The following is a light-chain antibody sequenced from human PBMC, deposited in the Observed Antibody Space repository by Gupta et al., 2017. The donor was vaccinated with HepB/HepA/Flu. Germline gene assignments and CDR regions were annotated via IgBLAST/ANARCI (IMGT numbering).Light chain of an antibody. V-gene: IGKV1-39*01. CDR1: QSISSY. CDR2: AAS. Sequence: DIQMTQSPSSLSASVGDRVTITCRASQSISSYLNWYQQKPGKVPKLLIYAASSLQSGVPSRFSGSGSGTDFTLTISSLQPEDFATYYSQQSYSTPYTFGQGTKLEIK. CDR3: QQSYSTPYT. J-gene: IGKJ2*01.